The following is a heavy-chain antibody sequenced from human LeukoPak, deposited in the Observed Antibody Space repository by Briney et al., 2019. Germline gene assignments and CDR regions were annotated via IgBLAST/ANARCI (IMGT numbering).Heavy chain of an antibody. J-gene: IGHJ6*04. D-gene: IGHD3-10*02. CDR3: AELGITMIGGV. V-gene: IGHV3-48*03. CDR1: GFTLSSYE. Sequence: PGGSLRLSCAASGFTLSSYEMNWFRQAPGKGLEWVSYISSSGSTIYYADSVKGRFTIPRDNAKNSLYLQMNSLRVEDMAVYYCAELGITMIGGVWGKGTTVTVSS. CDR2: ISSSGSTI.